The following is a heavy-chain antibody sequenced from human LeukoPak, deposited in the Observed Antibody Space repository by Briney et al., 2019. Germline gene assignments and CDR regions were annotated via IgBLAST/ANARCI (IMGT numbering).Heavy chain of an antibody. V-gene: IGHV4-39*01. J-gene: IGHJ5*02. CDR2: IHYSGTT. CDR1: GGSISSSNYY. Sequence: SETLSLTCTVSGGSISSSNYYWGWIRQPPGKGLVYIGSIHYSGTTYFNPSLKSRVTISVDTSENQFSLKLNSVTAADTAVYYCARGSPYHTWGQGTLVTISS. CDR3: ARGSPYHT.